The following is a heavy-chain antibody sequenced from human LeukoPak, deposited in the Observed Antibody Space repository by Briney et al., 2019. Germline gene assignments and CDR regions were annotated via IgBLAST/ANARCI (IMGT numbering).Heavy chain of an antibody. Sequence: QAGGSLTLSCAGSGFTFSSYWMTWVRQAPGKGLEWVASIKQDGSDKYYADSVKGRFTISRDNAKNSLYLQMNSLRAEDTPVYYCARIYCSGGSCTFDYWGQGTLVTVSS. CDR2: IKQDGSDK. V-gene: IGHV3-7*04. J-gene: IGHJ4*02. D-gene: IGHD2-15*01. CDR3: ARIYCSGGSCTFDY. CDR1: GFTFSSYW.